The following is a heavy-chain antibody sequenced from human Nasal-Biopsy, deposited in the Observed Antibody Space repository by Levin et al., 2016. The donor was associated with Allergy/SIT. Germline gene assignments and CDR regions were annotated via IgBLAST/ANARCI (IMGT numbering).Heavy chain of an antibody. CDR2: IIPVFGTT. J-gene: IGHJ5*02. Sequence: SVKVSCKTSKVTFTNYAINWLRQAPGQGLEWMGDIIPVFGTTRLAQKFQGRVTITAEESTTTVYMDLSGLTSDDTAVYYCAEDNSGYYGWFDPWGQGTLVTVSS. V-gene: IGHV1-69*13. CDR1: KVTFTNYA. CDR3: AEDNSGYYGWFDP. D-gene: IGHD3-22*01.